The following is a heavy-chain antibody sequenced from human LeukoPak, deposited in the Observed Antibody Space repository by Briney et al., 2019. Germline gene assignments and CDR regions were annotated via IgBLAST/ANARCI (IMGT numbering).Heavy chain of an antibody. CDR3: AKGYCSSISCLVDY. CDR1: GFTFDDYA. Sequence: GGSLRLSCAASGFTFDDYAMHWVRQAPGKGLEWVSGISWNSGSIGYAVSVKGRFTISRDNAKNSLYLQMNSLRAEDTALYYCAKGYCSSISCLVDYWGQGTLVTVSS. CDR2: ISWNSGSI. D-gene: IGHD2-2*01. V-gene: IGHV3-9*01. J-gene: IGHJ4*02.